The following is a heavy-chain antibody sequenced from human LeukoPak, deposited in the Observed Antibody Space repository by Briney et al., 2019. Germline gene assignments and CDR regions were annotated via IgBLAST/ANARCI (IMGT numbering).Heavy chain of an antibody. Sequence: SETLSLTCTVSGYSISSGYYWGWIRQPPGKGLEWIGSIYHSGSTFDNPSLKSRVTISVDTSKNQFSLKLSSVTAADTAVYYCAREEYCSGGSCYLTFPMDVWGKGTTVTVSS. D-gene: IGHD2-15*01. V-gene: IGHV4-38-2*02. CDR2: IYHSGST. J-gene: IGHJ6*03. CDR3: AREEYCSGGSCYLTFPMDV. CDR1: GYSISSGYY.